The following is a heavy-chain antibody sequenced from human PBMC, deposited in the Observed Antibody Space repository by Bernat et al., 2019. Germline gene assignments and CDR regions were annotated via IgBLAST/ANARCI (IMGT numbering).Heavy chain of an antibody. J-gene: IGHJ3*02. CDR2: VTGSGTNI. CDR3: ARGGGAFDI. CDR1: GFSFSSYD. V-gene: IGHV3-48*01. Sequence: EVQLMESGGGLVQPGGSLRLSCAASGFSFSSYDMNWVRQAPGKGLEWVSLVTGSGTNIFYADSVKGRFTVSRDNAKNSLYLQMNSLRAEDTAVYYCARGGGAFDIWGQGTMVTVSS.